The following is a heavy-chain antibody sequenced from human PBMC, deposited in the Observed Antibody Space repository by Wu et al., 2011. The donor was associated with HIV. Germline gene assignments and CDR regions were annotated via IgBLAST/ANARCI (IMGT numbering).Heavy chain of an antibody. CDR1: GYTFTGYY. CDR3: ARDGGTGPPRYFLY. J-gene: IGHJ4*02. V-gene: IGHV1-2*02. D-gene: IGHD2/OR15-2a*01. CDR2: INPNSGGT. Sequence: QVQLVQSGAEVKKPGASVKVSCKASGYTFTGYYIHWVRQAPGQGLEWMGWINPNSGGTNYAQKFQGRVAMTRDTSINTAYMQLAGLRSDDTAVYFCARDGGTGPPRYFLYWDQGTLLTVSS.